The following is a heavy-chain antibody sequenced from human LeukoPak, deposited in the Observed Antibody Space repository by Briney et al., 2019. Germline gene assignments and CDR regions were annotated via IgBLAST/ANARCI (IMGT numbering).Heavy chain of an antibody. Sequence: ASVKVSCKASGYTLTDYYIHWVRQAPGQGLEWMGCIKPNSGGTKYAQTFQGRVTMTGDTSINTAYMELSTLTYDDTAVYYCAGLPRYNWNEPLDYWGQGTLVTVSS. V-gene: IGHV1-2*02. D-gene: IGHD1-20*01. CDR1: GYTLTDYY. CDR3: AGLPRYNWNEPLDY. J-gene: IGHJ4*02. CDR2: IKPNSGGT.